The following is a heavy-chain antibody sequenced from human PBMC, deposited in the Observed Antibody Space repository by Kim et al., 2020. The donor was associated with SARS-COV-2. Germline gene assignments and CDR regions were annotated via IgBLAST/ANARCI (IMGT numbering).Heavy chain of an antibody. CDR1: GFTFSSYS. J-gene: IGHJ6*02. CDR2: ISSSSSTI. CDR3: ASWSNYYYYYGMDV. D-gene: IGHD2-8*02. V-gene: IGHV3-48*02. Sequence: GGSLRLSCAASGFTFSSYSMNWVRQAPGKWLEWVSYISSSSSTIYYADSVKGRFTISRDNAKNSLYLQMNSLRDEDTAVYYCASWSNYYYYYGMDVWGQGTTVTVSS.